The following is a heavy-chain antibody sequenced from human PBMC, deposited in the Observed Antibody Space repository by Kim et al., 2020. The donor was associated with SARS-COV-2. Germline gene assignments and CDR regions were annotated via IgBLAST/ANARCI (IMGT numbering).Heavy chain of an antibody. V-gene: IGHV3-13*04. Sequence: GGSLRLSCAASGFTFSSYDMHWVRQATGKGLEWVSAIGTAGDTYYPGSVKGRFTISRENAKNSLYLQMNSLRAGDTAVYYCARAGPYDSSGYYPNYYYGMGVWGQGTTVTVSS. CDR3: ARAGPYDSSGYYPNYYYGMGV. CDR2: IGTAGDT. J-gene: IGHJ6*02. CDR1: GFTFSSYD. D-gene: IGHD3-22*01.